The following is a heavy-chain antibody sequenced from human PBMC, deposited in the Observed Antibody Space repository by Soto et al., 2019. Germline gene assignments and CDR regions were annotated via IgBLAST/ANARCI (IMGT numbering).Heavy chain of an antibody. Sequence: PSETLSLTCTVSGGSISSGGYYWSWIRQHPGKGLEWIGYIYYSGSTNYNPSLKSRVTISVDTSKNQFSLKLSSVTAADTAVYYCARGVYCSGGSCYSGWFDPWGQGTLVTVSS. V-gene: IGHV4-61*08. J-gene: IGHJ5*02. CDR3: ARGVYCSGGSCYSGWFDP. CDR1: GGSISSGGYY. CDR2: IYYSGST. D-gene: IGHD2-15*01.